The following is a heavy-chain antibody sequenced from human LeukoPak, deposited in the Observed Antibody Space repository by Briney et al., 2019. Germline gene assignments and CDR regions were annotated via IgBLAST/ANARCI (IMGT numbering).Heavy chain of an antibody. D-gene: IGHD3-10*01. Sequence: SVKVSCKASGGTFSSYAISWVRQAPGQGLEWMGGIIPIFGTANYAQKFQGRVTITADESTSTAYMELSSLRSEDTAVYYCARAPYYYGSGSYIYYYYYMDVWGKGTTVTVSS. CDR2: IIPIFGTA. CDR1: GGTFSSYA. V-gene: IGHV1-69*13. J-gene: IGHJ6*03. CDR3: ARAPYYYGSGSYIYYYYYMDV.